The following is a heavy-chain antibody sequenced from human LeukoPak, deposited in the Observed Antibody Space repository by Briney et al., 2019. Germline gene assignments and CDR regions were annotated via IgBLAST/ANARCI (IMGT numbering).Heavy chain of an antibody. V-gene: IGHV1-2*02. CDR2: INPNSGVT. CDR3: ARGYYDFWSGPHRTFDY. Sequence: ASVKVSCKASGYPFTGYYMHWVRQAPGQGLERMGWINPNSGVTNYAQKFQGRVTMTTDTSTSTAYMELRSLRSDDTAVYYCARGYYDFWSGPHRTFDYWGQGTLVTVSS. D-gene: IGHD3-3*01. CDR1: GYPFTGYY. J-gene: IGHJ4*02.